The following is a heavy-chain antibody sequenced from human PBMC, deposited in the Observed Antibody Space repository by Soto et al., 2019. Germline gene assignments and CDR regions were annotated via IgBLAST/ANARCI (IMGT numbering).Heavy chain of an antibody. CDR1: GYTFTSYG. CDR2: FSAYNGNT. J-gene: IGHJ4*02. Sequence: QVQLVQSGAEVKKPGASMKVSCKASGYTFTSYGIIWVRQAPGQGLDGMGWFSAYNGNTKYAQNLQGRITMTTDTSTSPAFLALRSLRSDATAVYYCARVLAMAQVDYWGQGTRVTVSS. D-gene: IGHD5-18*01. CDR3: ARVLAMAQVDY. V-gene: IGHV1-18*01.